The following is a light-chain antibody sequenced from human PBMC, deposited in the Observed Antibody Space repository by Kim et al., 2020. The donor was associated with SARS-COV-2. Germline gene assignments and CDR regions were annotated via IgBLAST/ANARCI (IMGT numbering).Light chain of an antibody. CDR1: QDISNY. J-gene: IGKJ4*01. CDR2: DAS. V-gene: IGKV1-33*01. CDR3: QQYDNPRLT. Sequence: DIQMTQSPSSLSASVGDRVTITCQASQDISNYLNWYQQKLGKAPKLLIYDASNLETGVPSRFSGSGSGTDFTFTISSLQPEDIATYYCQQYDNPRLTYGGETKVDIK.